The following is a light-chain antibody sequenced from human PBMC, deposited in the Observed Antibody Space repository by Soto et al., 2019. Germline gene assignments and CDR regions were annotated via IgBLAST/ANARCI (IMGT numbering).Light chain of an antibody. V-gene: IGLV2-14*03. CDR1: SSDVGGYNY. J-gene: IGLJ1*01. CDR3: SSYTGSSTYV. CDR2: DVS. Sequence: QSVLTPPASVSGSPGQSITISCTGTSSDVGGYNYVSWYQRHPGKAPKLMIYDVSNRPSGVSNRFSGSKSGNTASLTISGLQTEDESDYYCSSYTGSSTYVFGTGTKVTVL.